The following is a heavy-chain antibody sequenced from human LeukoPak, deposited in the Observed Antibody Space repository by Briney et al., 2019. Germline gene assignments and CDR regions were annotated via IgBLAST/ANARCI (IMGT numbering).Heavy chain of an antibody. D-gene: IGHD2-2*01. CDR2: ISSSSSYI. Sequence: GGSLRLSCAASGFTFSSYSMYWVRQAPGKGLEWVSSISSSSSYIYYADSVKGRFTISRDNAKNSLYLQMNSLRAEDTAVYYCARDSHETAADVYYYYYMDVWGKGTTVTVSS. V-gene: IGHV3-21*01. CDR1: GFTFSSYS. J-gene: IGHJ6*03. CDR3: ARDSHETAADVYYYYYMDV.